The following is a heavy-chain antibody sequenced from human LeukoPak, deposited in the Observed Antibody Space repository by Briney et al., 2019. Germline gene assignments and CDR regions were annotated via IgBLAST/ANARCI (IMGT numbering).Heavy chain of an antibody. CDR2: ISYDGSNK. J-gene: IGHJ4*02. CDR1: GFTFSSYA. CDR3: ARDIYCSSSSCYAPLDY. V-gene: IGHV3-30*07. Sequence: GRSLRLSCAASGFTFSSYAMHWVRQAPGKGLEWVAVISYDGSNKYYADSVKGRFTISRDNSKNTLYLQMNSLRAEDTAVYYCARDIYCSSSSCYAPLDYWGQGTLVTVSS. D-gene: IGHD2-2*01.